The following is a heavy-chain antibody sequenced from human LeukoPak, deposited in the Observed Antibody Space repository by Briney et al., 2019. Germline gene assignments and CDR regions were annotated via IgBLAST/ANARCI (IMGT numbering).Heavy chain of an antibody. V-gene: IGHV3-7*03. CDR1: GFTFSSYW. CDR2: IKQDGSEK. J-gene: IGHJ4*02. D-gene: IGHD3-10*01. Sequence: GGSLRLSCAASGFTFSSYWMSWVRQAPGKGLEWVANIKQDGSEKYYVDSVKGRFTISRDNAKNSLYLQMNSLRAEDTALYYCAKDIKGDYYGSGFDYWGQGTLVTVSS. CDR3: AKDIKGDYYGSGFDY.